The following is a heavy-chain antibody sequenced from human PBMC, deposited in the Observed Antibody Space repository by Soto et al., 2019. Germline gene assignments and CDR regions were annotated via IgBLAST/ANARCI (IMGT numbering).Heavy chain of an antibody. CDR3: ARTLVPELEPTSPYLYGLDV. J-gene: IGHJ6*02. CDR2: IRSEPEAYAT. V-gene: IGHV3-73*01. CDR1: GFTFRLST. Sequence: EMQLVESGGALVQPGGSLRLSCAASGFTFRLSTVHWVRQSSGTGLEWLGRIRSEPEAYATAYAASVTGRFTISRDDSKKTTFLQMNGLKSEDTADYYCARTLVPELEPTSPYLYGLDVWGQGTTVTVSS. D-gene: IGHD1-1*01.